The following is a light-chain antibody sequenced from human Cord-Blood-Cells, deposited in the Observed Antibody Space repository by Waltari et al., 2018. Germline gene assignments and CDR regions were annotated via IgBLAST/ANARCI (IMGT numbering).Light chain of an antibody. V-gene: IGKV2-30*01. CDR2: KVS. CDR3: MQGTHWPPYS. CDR1: QSLVYSDGNTY. J-gene: IGKJ2*03. Sequence: DVVLTQSPLSPPVTLGQPASITCWPSQSLVYSDGNTYLNWLQQRPGQPPRRLIFKVSNRDAGVPDRFSGSGSGTDFTLKISRVEAEDVGVYYCMQGTHWPPYSFGQGTKLEIK.